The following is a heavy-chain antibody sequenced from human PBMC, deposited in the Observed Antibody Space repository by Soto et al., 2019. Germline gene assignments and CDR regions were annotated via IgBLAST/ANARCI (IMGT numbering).Heavy chain of an antibody. V-gene: IGHV3-30*18. CDR3: AKNSGYDINWFDP. CDR2: ISYDGSNK. CDR1: GFTFSSYG. Sequence: GGSLRLSCAASGFTFSSYGMHWVRQAPGKGLEWVAVISYDGSNKYYADSVKGRFTISRDNSKNTLYLQMNSLGAEDTAVYYCAKNSGYDINWFDPWGQGTLVTVSS. J-gene: IGHJ5*02. D-gene: IGHD5-12*01.